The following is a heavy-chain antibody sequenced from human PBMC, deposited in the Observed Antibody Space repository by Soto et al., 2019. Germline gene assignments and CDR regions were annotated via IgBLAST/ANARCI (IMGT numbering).Heavy chain of an antibody. V-gene: IGHV3-23*01. D-gene: IGHD5-12*01. CDR2: TSTSGGST. J-gene: IGHJ4*02. Sequence: EVQLLESGGGLVQPGGSLRLSCAASGFTFSRYAMSWVRQAPGKGLEWVSATSTSGGSTYSADSVKGRFTISRDNSKNTLYLQMYSLRAEVTAVYYCVKDVGGYSGYAFDCWGQGTLVTVSS. CDR3: VKDVGGYSGYAFDC. CDR1: GFTFSRYA.